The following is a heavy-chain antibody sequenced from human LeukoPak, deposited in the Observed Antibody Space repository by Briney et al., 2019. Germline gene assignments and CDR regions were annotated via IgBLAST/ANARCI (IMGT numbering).Heavy chain of an antibody. J-gene: IGHJ4*02. CDR2: IYSSGST. Sequence: SGGSLRLSCAASAFTVSSNYMSWVRQAPGKGLECVSVIYSSGSTYYADSVKGRFTISRDNSKNTLHLQMNTLRAEDTAVYYCASRIATAGSVDYWGQGTLVTVSS. D-gene: IGHD6-13*01. CDR3: ASRIATAGSVDY. CDR1: AFTVSSNY. V-gene: IGHV3-53*01.